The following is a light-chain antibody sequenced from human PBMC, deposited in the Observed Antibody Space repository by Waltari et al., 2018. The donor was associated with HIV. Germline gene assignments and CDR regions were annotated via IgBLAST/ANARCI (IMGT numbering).Light chain of an antibody. Sequence: QSALTQPASVSGSPGQSITISCTGTHSEIGGYNSVSWYQQHTDKAPTLLIYDVSKRPSGTSNRFSGSKSGNTASLTISRLQTEDEADYYCNSYTIGSTLVFGTGTRVTV. J-gene: IGLJ1*01. V-gene: IGLV2-14*03. CDR1: HSEIGGYNS. CDR2: DVS. CDR3: NSYTIGSTLV.